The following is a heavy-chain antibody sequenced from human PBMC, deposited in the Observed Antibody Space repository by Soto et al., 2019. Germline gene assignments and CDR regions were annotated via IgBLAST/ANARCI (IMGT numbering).Heavy chain of an antibody. D-gene: IGHD2-15*01. CDR3: AREGSGGSRYTYYYGMDV. CDR1: GYTFTSYG. Sequence: ASVTVSCKASGYTFTSYGISWVRQAPGQGLEWMGWISAYNGNTNYAQKLQGRVTMTTDTSTSTAYMELRSLRSDDTAVYYCAREGSGGSRYTYYYGMDVWGQGTTVTVSS. V-gene: IGHV1-18*01. J-gene: IGHJ6*02. CDR2: ISAYNGNT.